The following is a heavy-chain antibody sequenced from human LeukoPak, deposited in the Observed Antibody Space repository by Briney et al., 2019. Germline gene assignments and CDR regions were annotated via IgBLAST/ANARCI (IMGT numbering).Heavy chain of an antibody. Sequence: GESLKISCKGSGYSFTSHWISWVRQMPGKGLEWMGRIAPSDSYTNYSPSFQGHVTISADKPISTAYLQWSSLKASDTAMYYCARHRDCSSGACYPDYWGQGTLVTVSS. J-gene: IGHJ4*02. CDR2: IAPSDSYT. CDR3: ARHRDCSSGACYPDY. CDR1: GYSFTSHW. V-gene: IGHV5-10-1*01. D-gene: IGHD2-15*01.